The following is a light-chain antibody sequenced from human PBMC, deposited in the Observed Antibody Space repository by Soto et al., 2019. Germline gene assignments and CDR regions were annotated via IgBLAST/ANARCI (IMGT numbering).Light chain of an antibody. CDR2: DAS. CDR3: QQYDDFPT. CDR1: EDISHY. V-gene: IGKV1-33*01. Sequence: DIQLTQSPSSLSASVGDRVTITCQASEDISHYVNWYQHKPGKAPKLLIHDASNLETGVPSRFRGSGSGTDFTLTISSLQPEDFATYYCQQYDDFPTFGPGTKVDFK. J-gene: IGKJ3*01.